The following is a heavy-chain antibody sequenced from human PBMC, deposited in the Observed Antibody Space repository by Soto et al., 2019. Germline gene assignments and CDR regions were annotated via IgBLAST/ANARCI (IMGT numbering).Heavy chain of an antibody. CDR3: AKDRWYYDILTGYDY. D-gene: IGHD3-9*01. CDR2: ISGSGGST. CDR1: GFTFSSYA. Sequence: GGSLRLSCAASGFTFSSYAMSWVRQAPGKGLEWVSAISGSGGSTYYADSVKGRFTISRDNSKNTLYLQMNSLRAEDTAVYNCAKDRWYYDILTGYDYWGQGTLVTVSS. J-gene: IGHJ4*02. V-gene: IGHV3-23*01.